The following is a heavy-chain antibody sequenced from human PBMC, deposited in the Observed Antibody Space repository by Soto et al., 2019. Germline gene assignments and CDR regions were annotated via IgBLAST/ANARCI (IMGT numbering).Heavy chain of an antibody. J-gene: IGHJ4*02. CDR3: ATYQKGYNWNYFDH. CDR1: GASISGSYYY. V-gene: IGHV4-39*01. Sequence: SETLSLTCAVSGASISGSYYYWAWLRQSPGKGPEWIGSVFYTGFTSYNPSLESRVSVSVDTSKSQFSLKLSAVTAADTAVYYCATYQKGYNWNYFDHWGQGALVTVSS. D-gene: IGHD1-20*01. CDR2: VFYTGFT.